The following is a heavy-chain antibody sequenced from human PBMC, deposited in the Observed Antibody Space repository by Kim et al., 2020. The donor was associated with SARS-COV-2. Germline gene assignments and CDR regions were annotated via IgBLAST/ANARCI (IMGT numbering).Heavy chain of an antibody. Sequence: GGSLRLSCVASGLSISMFSLTWVRQAPGKGLEWVANINEDGSEKYYVDSVKGRFTISRDNAKNAMFLQLNSLRAEDTGLYYCARDVGVEFDSWGQGTLVTVSS. CDR1: GLSISMFS. J-gene: IGHJ4*02. D-gene: IGHD2-2*01. CDR2: INEDGSEK. V-gene: IGHV3-7*03. CDR3: ARDVGVEFDS.